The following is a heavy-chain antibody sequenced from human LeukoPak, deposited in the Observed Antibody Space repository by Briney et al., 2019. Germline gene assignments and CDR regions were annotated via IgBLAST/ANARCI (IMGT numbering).Heavy chain of an antibody. CDR3: ARELRFLEWLFYYMDV. J-gene: IGHJ6*03. D-gene: IGHD3-3*01. CDR1: GFTFSSYS. V-gene: IGHV3-21*01. CDR2: ISSSSSYI. Sequence: GGSLRLSCAASGFTFSSYSMNWVRQAPGKGLEWVSSISSSSSYIYYADSVKGRFTISRDNAKNSLYLQMNSLRAEDTAVYYCARELRFLEWLFYYMDVWGKGTTVTVSS.